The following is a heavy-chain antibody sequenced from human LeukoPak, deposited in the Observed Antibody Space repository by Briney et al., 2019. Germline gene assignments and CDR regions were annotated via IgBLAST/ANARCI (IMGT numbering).Heavy chain of an antibody. CDR3: ARDFGY. V-gene: IGHV3-48*04. J-gene: IGHJ4*02. D-gene: IGHD3-10*01. CDR1: GFTFSSYS. CDR2: ISSSSSTI. Sequence: GGSPSLSCAASGFTFSSYSMNWVRRAPGKGLEWVSYISSSSSTIYYADSVKGRFTISRDNAKNSLYLQMNSLRAEDTAVYYCARDFGYWGQGTLVTVSS.